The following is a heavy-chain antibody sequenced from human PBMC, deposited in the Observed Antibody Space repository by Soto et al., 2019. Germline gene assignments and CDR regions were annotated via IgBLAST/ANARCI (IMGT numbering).Heavy chain of an antibody. CDR2: IIPIFGTA. J-gene: IGHJ6*02. D-gene: IGHD1-7*01. CDR1: GGTFSSYA. CDR3: ARDRGRAGTTAKTNYYYYYGMDV. Sequence: SVKVSCKASGGTFSSYAISWVRQAPGQGLEWMGGIIPIFGTANYAQKFQGRVTITADESTSTAYMELSSLRSEDTAVYYCARDRGRAGTTAKTNYYYYYGMDVWGQGTTVTVS. V-gene: IGHV1-69*13.